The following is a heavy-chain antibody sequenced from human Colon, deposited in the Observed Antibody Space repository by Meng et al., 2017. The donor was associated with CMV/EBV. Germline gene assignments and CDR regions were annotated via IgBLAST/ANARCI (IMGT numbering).Heavy chain of an antibody. J-gene: IGHJ5*02. Sequence: QVSLMEASPGRVRLSGTLSLIRSVSCVPISSDNWWTWVRQPPGKGLEWIGEIYHSGTTNYNPFLKSRVTISVDKSKNQVSLNLSSVTAADTAVYFCAKIPLGYSLSPLVGLDPWGQGTLVTVSS. CDR1: CVPISSDNW. CDR2: IYHSGTT. D-gene: IGHD5-18*01. V-gene: IGHV4-4*02. CDR3: AKIPLGYSLSPLVGLDP.